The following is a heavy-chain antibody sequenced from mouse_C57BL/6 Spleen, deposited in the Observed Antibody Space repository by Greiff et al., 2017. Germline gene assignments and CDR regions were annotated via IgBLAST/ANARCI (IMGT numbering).Heavy chain of an antibody. CDR2: ISSGSSTI. J-gene: IGHJ2*01. CDR3: AANWEGGYYFDY. Sequence: EVHLVESGGGLVKPGGSLKLSCAASGFTFSDYGMHWVRQAPEKGLEWVSYISSGSSTIYYADTVKGRFTISRDNAKNTLFLQMTSLRSEDTAMYYCAANWEGGYYFDYWGQGTTLTVSS. CDR1: GFTFSDYG. V-gene: IGHV5-17*01. D-gene: IGHD4-1*01.